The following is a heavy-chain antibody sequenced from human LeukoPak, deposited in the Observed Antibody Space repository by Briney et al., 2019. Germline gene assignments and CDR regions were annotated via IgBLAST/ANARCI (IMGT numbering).Heavy chain of an antibody. Sequence: GGSLRLSCAASGFTFSSYAMSWVRQAPGKGLEWVSGISGSGGSTFYADYVKGRFTISRDNSKNTLYLQMNGLRVEDTAIYYCVREGPRGLAFDIWGQGTMVTVSS. CDR3: VREGPRGLAFDI. D-gene: IGHD3/OR15-3a*01. CDR1: GFTFSSYA. CDR2: ISGSGGST. V-gene: IGHV3-23*01. J-gene: IGHJ3*02.